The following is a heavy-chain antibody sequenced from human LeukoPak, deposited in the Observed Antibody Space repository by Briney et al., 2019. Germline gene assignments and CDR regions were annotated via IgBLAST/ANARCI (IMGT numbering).Heavy chain of an antibody. CDR2: ISGSGGST. Sequence: PGGSLRLSCAASGFTFSSYAVSWVRQAPGKGLEWVSSISGSGGSTYSADSVKGRFTISRDNSKNTLYLRMNSLRAEDTALYYCAKDRSCTNDICHGDFDYWGQGTLVTVSS. V-gene: IGHV3-23*01. J-gene: IGHJ4*02. CDR1: GFTFSSYA. D-gene: IGHD2-8*01. CDR3: AKDRSCTNDICHGDFDY.